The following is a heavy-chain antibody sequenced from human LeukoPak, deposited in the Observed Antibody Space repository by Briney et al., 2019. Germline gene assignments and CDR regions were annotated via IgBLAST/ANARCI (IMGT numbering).Heavy chain of an antibody. CDR1: GGSFSGYY. D-gene: IGHD3-22*01. J-gene: IGHJ4*02. Sequence: MASETLSLTCAVYGGSFSGYYWSWIRQPPGKGLEWIGEINHSGSTNYNPSLKSRVTISVDTYKNQFSLKLSSVTAADTAVYYCARGYYDSPYFDYWGQGSLVTVSS. V-gene: IGHV4-34*01. CDR3: ARGYYDSPYFDY. CDR2: INHSGST.